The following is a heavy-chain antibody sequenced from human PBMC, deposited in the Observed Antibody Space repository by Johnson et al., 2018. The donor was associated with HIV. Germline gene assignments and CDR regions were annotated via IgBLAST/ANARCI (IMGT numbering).Heavy chain of an antibody. CDR3: ARHYYNFWSGHFDI. J-gene: IGHJ3*02. D-gene: IGHD3-3*01. CDR1: GFTFSSYG. Sequence: QVQLVESGGGVVQPVGSLRLSCAASGFTFSSYGMHWVRQAPGKGLEWVAFIRFDGSNKYYADSVKGRFTISRDNSKNTLYLQMNSLRAEDTAVYYCARHYYNFWSGHFDIWGQGTMVAVSS. V-gene: IGHV3-30*02. CDR2: IRFDGSNK.